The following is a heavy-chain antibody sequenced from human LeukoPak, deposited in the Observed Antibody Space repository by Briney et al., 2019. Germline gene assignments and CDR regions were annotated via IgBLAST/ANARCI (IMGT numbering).Heavy chain of an antibody. CDR3: ATADPPLGIGTHDAFDI. Sequence: ASVKVSCKVSGYTLTELSMHWVRQAPGKGLEWMGGFDPEDGETIYAQKFQGRVTMTEDTSTDTAYMELSSPRSEDTAVYYCATADPPLGIGTHDAFDIWGQGTMVTVSS. CDR1: GYTLTELS. CDR2: FDPEDGET. D-gene: IGHD7-27*01. J-gene: IGHJ3*02. V-gene: IGHV1-24*01.